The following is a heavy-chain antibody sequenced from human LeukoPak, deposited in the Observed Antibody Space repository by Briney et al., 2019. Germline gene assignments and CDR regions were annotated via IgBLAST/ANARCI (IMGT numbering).Heavy chain of an antibody. V-gene: IGHV3-23*01. CDR3: ATWDDYGDFVAFEY. CDR1: GFTFSSYA. Sequence: GGSLRLSCAASGFTFSSYAMSWVRQAPGKGLEWVSAISGSGGSTYYADSVKGRFTISRDNSKNTLYLQMNSLRAEDTAVYFCATWDDYGDFVAFEYWGQGTLVTVSS. D-gene: IGHD4-17*01. CDR2: ISGSGGST. J-gene: IGHJ4*02.